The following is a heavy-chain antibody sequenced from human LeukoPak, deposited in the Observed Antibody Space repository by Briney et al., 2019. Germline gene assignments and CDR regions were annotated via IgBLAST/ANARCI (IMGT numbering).Heavy chain of an antibody. J-gene: IGHJ4*02. CDR3: AKDILLDY. Sequence: GGSLRLSCAASGFTFSSYGMHWVRQAPGKGLEWVSVISGSGGVTYYADSVKGLFTISRDNSKNTLYLQMNSPRAEDTAIYYCAKDILLDYWGQGTLVTVSS. CDR2: ISGSGGVT. CDR1: GFTFSSYG. V-gene: IGHV3-23*01.